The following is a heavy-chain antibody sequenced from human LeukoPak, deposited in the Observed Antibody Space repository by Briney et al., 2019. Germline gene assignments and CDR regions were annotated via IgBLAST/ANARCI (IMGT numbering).Heavy chain of an antibody. Sequence: SETLSLTCTVSGGTFSAYYRSWIRQAPGKGMEWIGEINHSESSSYNPSLKSRVTISADTSTNQLSLNMSFVTAADTAVYGCARGAHRVQLWLAVWGQGTVVTVS. CDR3: ARGAHRVQLWLAV. CDR2: INHSESS. J-gene: IGHJ1*01. D-gene: IGHD5-18*01. V-gene: IGHV4-34*01. CDR1: GGTFSAYY.